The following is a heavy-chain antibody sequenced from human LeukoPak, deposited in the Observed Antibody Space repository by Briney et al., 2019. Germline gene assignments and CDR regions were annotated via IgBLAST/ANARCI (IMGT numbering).Heavy chain of an antibody. Sequence: SETLSLTCTVSGYSINSGYYWGWIRQPPGKGLEWIGSIYHSGSTYYNPSLKSRVTISVDTSKNQFSLKLSSVTAADTAVYYCTFISMVRGVSGWGQGTLVTVSS. CDR1: GYSINSGYY. D-gene: IGHD3-10*01. CDR2: IYHSGST. J-gene: IGHJ4*02. V-gene: IGHV4-38-2*02. CDR3: TFISMVRGVSG.